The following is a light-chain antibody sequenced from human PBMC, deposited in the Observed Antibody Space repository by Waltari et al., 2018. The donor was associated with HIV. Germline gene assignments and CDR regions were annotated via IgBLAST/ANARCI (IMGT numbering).Light chain of an antibody. V-gene: IGLV2-23*02. Sequence: QSALTQPASVSGSPGQSITISCTGTSSDVGGYNYVSWYQQHPGKAPKLMIYDVSKRPSGVSNRFSGSKSGNTASLTISGLQAEDEADYYCCSYAGSSNVVFGGGTKLTVL. CDR3: CSYAGSSNVV. CDR2: DVS. J-gene: IGLJ2*01. CDR1: SSDVGGYNY.